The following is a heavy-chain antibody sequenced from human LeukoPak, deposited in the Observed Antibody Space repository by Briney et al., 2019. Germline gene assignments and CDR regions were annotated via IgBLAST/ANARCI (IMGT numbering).Heavy chain of an antibody. CDR2: ISSSSSYI. CDR1: GFTFSSYS. CDR3: ARDRYDILTGYGAIDY. D-gene: IGHD3-9*01. V-gene: IGHV3-21*01. J-gene: IGHJ4*02. Sequence: KPGGSLRLSCAASGFTFSSYSMNWVRQAPGKGLEWVSSISSSSSYIYYADSVKGRFTISRDNAKNSLYLQMNSLRAEDTAVYYCARDRYDILTGYGAIDYWGQGTLVTVSS.